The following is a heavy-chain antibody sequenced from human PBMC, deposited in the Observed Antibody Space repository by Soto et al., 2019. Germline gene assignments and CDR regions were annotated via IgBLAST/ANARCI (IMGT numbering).Heavy chain of an antibody. CDR1: GGTFSPYT. V-gene: IGHV1-69*08. CDR2: IIPFHGVT. J-gene: IGHJ4*02. D-gene: IGHD3-10*01. CDR3: TRDWEITVSTWSFGVF. Sequence: QVQLVQSGAEVKKPGSSVKVSCKASGGTFSPYTINWVRQAPGQGLRWMGRIIPFHGVTNYAQKFQARVTITADKSTSTAYMELSGLRFDDRAMYYCTRDWEITVSTWSFGVFWGRGTLVTVSS.